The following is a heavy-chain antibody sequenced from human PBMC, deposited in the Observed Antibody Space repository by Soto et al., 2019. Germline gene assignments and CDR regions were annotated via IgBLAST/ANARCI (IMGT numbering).Heavy chain of an antibody. CDR3: ARVSVVVVPAAPDAFDI. D-gene: IGHD2-2*01. CDR1: GFTFSDYR. CDR2: IKQDGTEK. V-gene: IGHV3-7*01. Sequence: PGGSLRLSCAASGFTFSDYRMNWVRQAPGKGLEWLANIKQDGTEKYYVDSVKGRFTISRDNAKNSLYLQMNSLRAEDTAVYYCARVSVVVVPAAPDAFDIWGQGTMVTVS. J-gene: IGHJ3*02.